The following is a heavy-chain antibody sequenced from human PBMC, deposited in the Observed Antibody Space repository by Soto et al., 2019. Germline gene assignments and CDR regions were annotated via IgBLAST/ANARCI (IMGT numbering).Heavy chain of an antibody. D-gene: IGHD1-26*01. V-gene: IGHV4-59*12. CDR3: ATSGLGEYFQH. Sequence: SETLSLTCTVSGGSISSYYWSWIRQPPGKGLEWIGYIYYSGSTYYNPSLKSRVTISVDTSKNQFSLKLSSVTAADTAVYYCATSGLGEYFQHWGQGTLVTVSS. J-gene: IGHJ1*01. CDR2: IYYSGST. CDR1: GGSISSYY.